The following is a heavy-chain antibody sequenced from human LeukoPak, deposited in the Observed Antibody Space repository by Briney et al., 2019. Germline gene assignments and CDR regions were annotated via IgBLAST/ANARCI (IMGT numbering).Heavy chain of an antibody. D-gene: IGHD3-22*01. J-gene: IGHJ3*02. CDR2: IRRNRNGYTT. CDR1: GFSFSDYI. Sequence: PGGSLRLSCAASGFSFSDYILDWVRQAPGKGLEWVGRIRRNRNGYTTEYAASVKGRFTISRDDLKKSLYLHMSSLKTEDTAVYHCSRDGTEGDNSAFDMWGQGTMVTVSS. CDR3: SRDGTEGDNSAFDM. V-gene: IGHV3-72*01.